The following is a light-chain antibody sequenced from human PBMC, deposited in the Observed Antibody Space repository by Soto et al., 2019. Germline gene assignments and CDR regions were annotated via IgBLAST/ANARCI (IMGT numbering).Light chain of an antibody. CDR3: QQGYSTPHT. J-gene: IGKJ2*01. Sequence: DIQMTQSPSSLSASVGDRVTITCRASQSIRSYLNWYQQKPGKAPNLLIYGASTLQSRVPLRFSGSGSGTDFTLTISSLQPEDFATYYCQQGYSTPHTFGQGTKLEIK. CDR2: GAS. CDR1: QSIRSY. V-gene: IGKV1-39*01.